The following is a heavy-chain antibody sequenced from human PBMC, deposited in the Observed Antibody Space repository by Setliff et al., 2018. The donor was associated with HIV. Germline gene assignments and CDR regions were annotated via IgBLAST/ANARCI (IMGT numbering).Heavy chain of an antibody. CDR2: IYTSGST. J-gene: IGHJ6*02. CDR1: GGSISSGSYY. CDR3: ARIFGDQGYYYGMDV. V-gene: IGHV4-61*02. D-gene: IGHD3-3*01. Sequence: SETLSLTCTVSGGSISSGSYYWNWIRQPAGKGLEWIGRIYTSGSTNYNPSLKSRVTISVDTSKKQFSLKLSSVTAADTAVYYCARIFGDQGYYYGMDVWGQGTTVTVSS.